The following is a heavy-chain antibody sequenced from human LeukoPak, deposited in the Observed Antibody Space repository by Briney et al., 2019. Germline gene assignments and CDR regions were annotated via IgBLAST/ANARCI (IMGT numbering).Heavy chain of an antibody. J-gene: IGHJ4*02. CDR2: IYYSGST. D-gene: IGHD6-13*01. Sequence: SETLSLTCTVSGGSISSYYWSWIRQPPGKGLEWIGYIYYSGSTNYNPSLKSRVTISVDTSKNQFSLKLSSVTAADTAVYYCASLSRAAAGTTFDYWGQGTLVTVSS. CDR3: ASLSRAAAGTTFDY. CDR1: GGSISSYY. V-gene: IGHV4-59*01.